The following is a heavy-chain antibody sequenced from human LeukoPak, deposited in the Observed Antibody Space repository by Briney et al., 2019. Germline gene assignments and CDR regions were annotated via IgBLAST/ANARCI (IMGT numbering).Heavy chain of an antibody. V-gene: IGHV3-15*01. Sequence: GGSLRLSCAASGFTFSSYSMNWVRQAPGKGLEWVGHIKSKDHGGTTDYAAPVKGRFTISRDDSKNTLYLQMNSLKTEDTAIYYCTPRDIWGQGTLVTVSS. J-gene: IGHJ4*02. CDR2: IKSKDHGGTT. CDR3: TPRDI. D-gene: IGHD5-24*01. CDR1: GFTFSSYS.